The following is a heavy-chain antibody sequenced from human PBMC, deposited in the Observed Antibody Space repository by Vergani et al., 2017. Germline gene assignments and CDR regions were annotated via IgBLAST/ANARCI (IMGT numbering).Heavy chain of an antibody. D-gene: IGHD3-10*01. J-gene: IGHJ6*02. Sequence: QVQLQESGPGLVKPSQTLSLTCTVSGGSISSGSYYWSWIRQPAGKGLEWMGRIYTSGSTNYNPSLKSRVTISVDTSKNQFSLKLSSVTAADTAVYYCARGKFGSVSYYTYSYYYYGMDVWGQGTTVTVSS. V-gene: IGHV4-61*02. CDR3: ARGKFGSVSYYTYSYYYYGMDV. CDR1: GGSISSGSYY. CDR2: IYTSGST.